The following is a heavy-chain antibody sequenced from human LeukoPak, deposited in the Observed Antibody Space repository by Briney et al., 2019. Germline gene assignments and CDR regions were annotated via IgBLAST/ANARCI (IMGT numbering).Heavy chain of an antibody. D-gene: IGHD3-10*01. V-gene: IGHV4-59*08. CDR2: IYYSGST. J-gene: IGHJ5*02. CDR3: ATYGSGSHTGT. CDR1: GGSISNFY. Sequence: SETLSLTCTVSGGSISNFYWSWIRQPPGKGLEWIGYIYYSGSTTYNPSLKSRVTISVDTSKNQFSLRLSSVTAADTAVYYCATYGSGSHTGTWGQGTLVTVS.